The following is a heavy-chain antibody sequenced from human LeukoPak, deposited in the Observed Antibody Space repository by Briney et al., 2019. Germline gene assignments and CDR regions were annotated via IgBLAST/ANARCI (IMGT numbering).Heavy chain of an antibody. CDR2: IYYSGST. J-gene: IGHJ5*02. V-gene: IGHV4-39*07. CDR3: ARVPKRSHYYGSGSYYKFDP. CDR1: GGSISSSSYY. D-gene: IGHD3-10*01. Sequence: SETLSLTCTVSGGSISSSSYYWGWIRQPPGKGLEWIGSIYYSGSTYYNPSLKSRVTISVDTSKNQFSLKLSSVTAADTAVYYCARVPKRSHYYGSGSYYKFDPWGQGTLVTVSS.